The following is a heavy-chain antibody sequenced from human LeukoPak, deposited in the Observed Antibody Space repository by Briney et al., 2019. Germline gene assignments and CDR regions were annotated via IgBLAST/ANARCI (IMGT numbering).Heavy chain of an antibody. CDR3: AKADTIAVAGTIDY. Sequence: GGSLRLSCAASGFTFDDYAMHWVRQAPGKGLEWVSGISWNSGSIGYADSVKGRFTISRGNAKNSLYLQMNSLRAEDMALYYCAKADTIAVAGTIDYWGQGTLVTVSS. V-gene: IGHV3-9*03. J-gene: IGHJ4*02. D-gene: IGHD6-19*01. CDR2: ISWNSGSI. CDR1: GFTFDDYA.